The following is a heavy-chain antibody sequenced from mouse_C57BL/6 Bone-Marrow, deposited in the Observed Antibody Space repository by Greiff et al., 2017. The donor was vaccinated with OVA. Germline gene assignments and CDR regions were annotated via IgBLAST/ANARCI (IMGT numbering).Heavy chain of an antibody. Sequence: QVQLQQPGAELVKPGASVKLSCKASGYTFTSYWMHWVKQRPGQGLEWIGMIHPNSGSTNYNEKIKSKATLTVDKSSSTAYMQLSSLTSEDSAVYYCAPSYDYDFAYWGQGTLVTVSA. V-gene: IGHV1-64*01. CDR1: GYTFTSYW. CDR2: IHPNSGST. J-gene: IGHJ3*01. D-gene: IGHD2-4*01. CDR3: APSYDYDFAY.